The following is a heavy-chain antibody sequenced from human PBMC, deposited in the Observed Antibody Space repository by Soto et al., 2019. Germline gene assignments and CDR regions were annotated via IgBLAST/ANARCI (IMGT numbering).Heavy chain of an antibody. CDR2: IIPIFGTA. CDR3: ARRIADRPSWFDP. J-gene: IGHJ5*02. Sequence: SVKVSCKASGGTFSSYAISWVRQAPGQGLEWMGGIIPIFGTANYAQKFQGRVTITADESTSTAYMELSSLRSEDTAVYYCARRIADRPSWFDPWGQGTLVTVSS. D-gene: IGHD6-6*01. V-gene: IGHV1-69*13. CDR1: GGTFSSYA.